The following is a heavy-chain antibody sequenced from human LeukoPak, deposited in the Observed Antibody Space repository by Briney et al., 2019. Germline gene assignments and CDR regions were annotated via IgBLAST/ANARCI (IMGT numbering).Heavy chain of an antibody. Sequence: SQTLSLTCAVYGGSFSGYYWSWIRQPPGKGLEWIGEINHSGSTNYNPSLKSRVTISVDTSKNQFSLKLSSVTAADTAVYYCAAGEMATAKGADYWGQGTLVTVSS. V-gene: IGHV4-34*01. CDR2: INHSGST. J-gene: IGHJ4*02. CDR3: AAGEMATAKGADY. D-gene: IGHD5-24*01. CDR1: GGSFSGYY.